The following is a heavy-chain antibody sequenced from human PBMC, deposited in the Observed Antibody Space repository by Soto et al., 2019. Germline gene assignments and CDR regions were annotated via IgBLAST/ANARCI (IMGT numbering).Heavy chain of an antibody. Sequence: SGPTLVKPTQTLTLTCTFSGFSLSTSGVGVGWNRQPPGKALEWLALIYWDDDKRYSPSLKSRLTITKDTSKNQVVLTMTNMDPVDTATYYCAHRLGFRPRYCTNGVCLSGAFDIWGQGTMVTVSS. CDR1: GFSLSTSGVG. CDR3: AHRLGFRPRYCTNGVCLSGAFDI. CDR2: IYWDDDK. V-gene: IGHV2-5*02. D-gene: IGHD2-8*01. J-gene: IGHJ3*02.